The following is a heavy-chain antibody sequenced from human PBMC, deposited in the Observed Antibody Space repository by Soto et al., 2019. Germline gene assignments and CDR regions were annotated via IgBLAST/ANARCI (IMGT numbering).Heavy chain of an antibody. D-gene: IGHD4-17*01. Sequence: EVQLVESGGGLIQSGGSLRLSCAASGFTVSRNFMSWVRQAPGKGLEWVSLIYSAGDTSYAASVKGRFIISRDTSKNTLYLQMNSLRAEDTAIYYCAGVYGDFAFDAFDIWGQGTMVTVSS. V-gene: IGHV3-53*01. CDR1: GFTVSRNF. CDR3: AGVYGDFAFDAFDI. J-gene: IGHJ3*02. CDR2: IYSAGDT.